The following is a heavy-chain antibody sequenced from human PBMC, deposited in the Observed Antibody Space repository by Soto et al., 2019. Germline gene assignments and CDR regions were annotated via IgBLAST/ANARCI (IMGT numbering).Heavy chain of an antibody. V-gene: IGHV1-18*01. CDR1: GYTFTSYG. D-gene: IGHD6-13*01. Sequence: ASVKVSCKASGYTFTSYGISWVRQAPGQGLEWMAWINPYNGNTKYAEKFLGRVTVTTDTSTGTAYMEVRSLTSEDTAVFYCARVRVGLAAPRVWRSWGQGTPGTLSS. J-gene: IGHJ5*02. CDR3: ARVRVGLAAPRVWRS. CDR2: INPYNGNT.